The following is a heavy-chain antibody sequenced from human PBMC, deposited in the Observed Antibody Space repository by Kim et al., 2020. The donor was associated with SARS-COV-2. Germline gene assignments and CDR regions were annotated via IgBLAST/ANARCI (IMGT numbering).Heavy chain of an antibody. D-gene: IGHD4-17*01. CDR3: AKLVVHQNLTVGP. J-gene: IGHJ5*02. CDR2: ISYDGSNK. V-gene: IGHV3-30*18. CDR1: GFTFSSYG. Sequence: GGSLRLSCAASGFTFSSYGMHWVRQAPGKGLEWVAVISYDGSNKYYADSVKGRFTISRDNSKNTLYLQMNSLRAEDTAVYYCAKLVVHQNLTVGPWGQGTLFTVSS.